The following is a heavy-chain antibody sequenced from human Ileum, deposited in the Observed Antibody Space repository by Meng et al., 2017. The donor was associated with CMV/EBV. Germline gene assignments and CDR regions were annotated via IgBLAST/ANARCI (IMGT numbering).Heavy chain of an antibody. J-gene: IGHJ4*02. D-gene: IGHD2-8*01. CDR3: AKDMVF. V-gene: IGHV3-23*01. Sequence: GSLRLSCAASGFTFSSVAMSWVRQAPGKGLEWVSSISGSGDNTYYADSVKGRFAISRDNSRSTLYLQISSLRAEDTAIYYCAKDMVFWGQGTLVTVSS. CDR2: ISGSGDNT. CDR1: GFTFSSVA.